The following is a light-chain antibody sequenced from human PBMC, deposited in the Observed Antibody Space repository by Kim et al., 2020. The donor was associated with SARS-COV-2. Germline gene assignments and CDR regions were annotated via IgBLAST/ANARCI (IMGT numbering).Light chain of an antibody. CDR1: QPIATY. CDR2: CAT. J-gene: IGKJ2*01. V-gene: IGKV1-39*01. CDR3: QESYSPWYT. Sequence: DIQMTQPPSLSASIGDSVTITCRASQPIATYLNWYQHKPGTGPNLLIFCATSLQNGVPSRFSGSGSGTHFTLTISRLQTEDLATYYCQESYSPWYTFGQGTKLEI.